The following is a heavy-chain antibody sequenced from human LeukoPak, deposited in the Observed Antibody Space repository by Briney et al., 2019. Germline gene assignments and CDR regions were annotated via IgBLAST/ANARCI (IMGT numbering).Heavy chain of an antibody. CDR1: GYTFTSYG. J-gene: IGHJ6*03. Sequence: GASVKVSCKASGYTFTSYGISWVRQAPGQGLEWMGWISAYNGNTNYAQKLQGRVTMTTDTSTSTAYMELRSLRSDDTAVYYCARTPYCTNGVCFNYYYYMDVWGKGTTVTVSS. D-gene: IGHD2-8*01. V-gene: IGHV1-18*01. CDR2: ISAYNGNT. CDR3: ARTPYCTNGVCFNYYYYMDV.